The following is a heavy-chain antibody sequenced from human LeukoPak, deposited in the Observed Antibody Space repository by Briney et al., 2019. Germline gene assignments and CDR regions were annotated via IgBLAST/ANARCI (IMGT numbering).Heavy chain of an antibody. CDR3: ARDDAIAVGRFDY. D-gene: IGHD6-19*01. J-gene: IGHJ4*02. V-gene: IGHV1-2*02. Sequence: ASVKVSCKASGYTFTGYYMHWVRQAPGQGLEWMGWVNPNSGGTNYAQKFQGRVTMTRDTSISTAYMELSRLRSDDTAVYYCARDDAIAVGRFDYWGQGTLVTVSS. CDR2: VNPNSGGT. CDR1: GYTFTGYY.